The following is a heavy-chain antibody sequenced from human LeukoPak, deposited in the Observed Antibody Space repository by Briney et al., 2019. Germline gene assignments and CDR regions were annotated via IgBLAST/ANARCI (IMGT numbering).Heavy chain of an antibody. Sequence: SVKVSCKASGGTFSSYAISWVRQAPGQGLEWMGGIIPIFGTANYAQKFQGRVTITADESTSTAYMELSSLRSEDTAMYYCAIQHGGSGRYYTFDYWGQGTLVTVSS. J-gene: IGHJ4*02. V-gene: IGHV1-69*13. CDR2: IIPIFGTA. CDR3: AIQHGGSGRYYTFDY. D-gene: IGHD3-10*01. CDR1: GGTFSSYA.